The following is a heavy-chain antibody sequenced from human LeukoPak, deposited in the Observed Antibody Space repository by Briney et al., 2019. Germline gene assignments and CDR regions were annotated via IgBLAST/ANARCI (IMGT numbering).Heavy chain of an antibody. D-gene: IGHD3-22*01. CDR2: IYSGGST. V-gene: IGHV3-66*02. CDR1: GFTFSSNY. CDR3: ARDPPPYYYDSSGSHGDY. Sequence: PGGSLRLSCAASGFTFSSNYMSWVRQAPGKGLEGVSVIYSGGSTYYADSVKGRFTISRDNTKNTLYLQMNSLRAEDTAVYYCARDPPPYYYDSSGSHGDYWGQGTLVTVSS. J-gene: IGHJ4*02.